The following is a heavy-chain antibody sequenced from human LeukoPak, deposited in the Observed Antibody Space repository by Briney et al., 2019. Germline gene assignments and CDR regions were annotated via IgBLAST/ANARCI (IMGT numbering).Heavy chain of an antibody. CDR1: GFTFADFA. D-gene: IGHD6-6*01. CDR3: SRARTGTWLDR. CDR2: IRSKDYGGTT. J-gene: IGHJ5*02. Sequence: GGSLRLSCTASGFTFADFAMAWVRQAPGKGLEGVGFIRSKDYGGTTEYAASVKGTITISRDDSKNIAYLQMNSLKTEDTAVYYCSRARTGTWLDRWGQGTLVTVSS. V-gene: IGHV3-49*04.